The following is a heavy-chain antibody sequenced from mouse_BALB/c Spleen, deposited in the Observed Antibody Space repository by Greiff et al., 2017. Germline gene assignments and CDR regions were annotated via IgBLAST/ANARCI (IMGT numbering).Heavy chain of an antibody. V-gene: IGHV1S127*01. D-gene: IGHD1-1*01. CDR3: TPITTVVADYAMDY. CDR2: IDPSDSYT. Sequence: QVQLKQSGAELVKPGASVKMSCKASGYTFTSYWMHWVKQRPGQGLEWIGVIDPSDSYTSYNQKFKGKATLTVDTSSSTAYMQLSSLTSEDSAVYYCTPITTVVADYAMDYWGQGTSVTVSS. J-gene: IGHJ4*01. CDR1: GYTFTSYW.